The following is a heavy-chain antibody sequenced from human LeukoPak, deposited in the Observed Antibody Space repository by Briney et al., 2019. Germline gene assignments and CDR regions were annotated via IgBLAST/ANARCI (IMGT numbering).Heavy chain of an antibody. D-gene: IGHD3-10*02. CDR3: ASVPSHRIPYYYGMDV. V-gene: IGHV4-59*01. J-gene: IGHJ6*02. Sequence: SETLSLTCTVSGGSISSYYWNWIRQPPGKGLEWFGYIYYSGSTNYNPSLKSRVTISVDTSKNQFSLKLSSVTAADTAVYYCASVPSHRIPYYYGMDVWGQGTTVTVSS. CDR2: IYYSGST. CDR1: GGSISSYY.